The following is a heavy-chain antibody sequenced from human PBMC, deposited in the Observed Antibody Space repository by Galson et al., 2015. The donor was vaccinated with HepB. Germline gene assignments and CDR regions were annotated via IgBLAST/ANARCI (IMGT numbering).Heavy chain of an antibody. CDR3: ASGYSSSWYYYYYYMDV. CDR1: GFTFSDYY. Sequence: SLRLSCAASGFTFSDYYMSWIRQAPGKGLEWVSYISSSGSTIYYADSVKGRFTISRDNAKNSLYLQMNSLRAEDTAVYYCASGYSSSWYYYYYYMDVWGKGTTVTVSS. J-gene: IGHJ6*03. V-gene: IGHV3-11*01. CDR2: ISSSGSTI. D-gene: IGHD6-13*01.